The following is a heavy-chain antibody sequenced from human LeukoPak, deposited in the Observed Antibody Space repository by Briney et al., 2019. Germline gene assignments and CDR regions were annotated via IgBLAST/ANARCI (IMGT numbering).Heavy chain of an antibody. D-gene: IGHD1-26*01. Sequence: GGSLRLSCAASEFTFDDYAMHWVRQAPGKGLEWVSLISGDGGSTYYADSVKGRFTISRDNSKNSLYLQMNSLRTEDTALYYCAKAGKRSRSYYSLPDYWGQGTLVTVSS. CDR3: AKAGKRSRSYYSLPDY. CDR2: ISGDGGST. CDR1: EFTFDDYA. V-gene: IGHV3-43*02. J-gene: IGHJ4*02.